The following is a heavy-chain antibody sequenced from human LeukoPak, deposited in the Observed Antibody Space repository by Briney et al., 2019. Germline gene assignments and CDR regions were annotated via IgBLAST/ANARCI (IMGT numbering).Heavy chain of an antibody. CDR3: TRDPEDIVVVPAAIDYYMDV. CDR2: IRSKAYGGTT. J-gene: IGHJ6*03. Sequence: PGGSLRLSCTASGFTFGDYAMSWFRQAPGKGLEWVGFIRSKAYGGTTEYAASVKGRFTISRDDSKSIAYLQMNSLKTEDKAVYYCTRDPEDIVVVPAAIDYYMDVWGKGTTVTVSS. CDR1: GFTFGDYA. D-gene: IGHD2-2*01. V-gene: IGHV3-49*03.